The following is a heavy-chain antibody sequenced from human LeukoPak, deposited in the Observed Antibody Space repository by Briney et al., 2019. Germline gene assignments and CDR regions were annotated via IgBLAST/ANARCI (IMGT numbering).Heavy chain of an antibody. V-gene: IGHV3-11*04. D-gene: IGHD6-13*01. Sequence: GRSLRLSCAVSGFTFTDTYMTWIRQAPGKGLESLSYISPSGTDISYADSVKGRFTISRDNAKDTLYLQMNSLRAEDTAVYYCTGHHQAYSRTYWGQGTLVTVSS. J-gene: IGHJ4*02. CDR2: ISPSGTDI. CDR1: GFTFTDTY. CDR3: TGHHQAYSRTY.